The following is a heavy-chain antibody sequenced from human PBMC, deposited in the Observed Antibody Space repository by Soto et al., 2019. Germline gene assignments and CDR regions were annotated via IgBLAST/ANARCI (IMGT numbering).Heavy chain of an antibody. J-gene: IGHJ3*02. D-gene: IGHD1-26*01. CDR1: GYIFTAYY. V-gene: IGHV1-2*04. CDR2: INPNSGGT. CDR3: ARADSENSDAFDI. Sequence: SVKVSCKASGYIFTAYYMHWVRQAPGQGLEWMGWINPNSGGTNYAQKFQGWVTMTRDTSISTVYMELSRLRSDDTAVYYCARADSENSDAFDIWGQGTMVTVSS.